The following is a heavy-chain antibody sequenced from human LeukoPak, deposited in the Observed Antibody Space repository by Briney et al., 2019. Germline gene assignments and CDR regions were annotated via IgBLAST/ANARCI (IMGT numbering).Heavy chain of an antibody. J-gene: IGHJ6*03. D-gene: IGHD6-13*01. Sequence: ASVKVSCKVSGYTLTELSMHWVRQAPGKGLEWMGGFDPEDGETIYAQKFQGRVTMTEDTSTDTAYMELSSVTAADTAVYYCARIAAAADIRYYYYYMDVWGKGTTVTISS. CDR2: FDPEDGET. CDR1: GYTLTELS. V-gene: IGHV1-24*01. CDR3: ARIAAAADIRYYYYYMDV.